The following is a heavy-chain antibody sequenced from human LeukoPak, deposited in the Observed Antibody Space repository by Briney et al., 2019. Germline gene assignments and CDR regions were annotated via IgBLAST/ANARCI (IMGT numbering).Heavy chain of an antibody. Sequence: GGSLRLSCVVSGFTFSSYWMSWVRQAPGKGLEWVANINQDGSETYYVDSVKGRFTISRDNAKNSLYLKMNSLRAEDTAVYYCARRGGGSNWLDPWGQGTLVTVSS. J-gene: IGHJ5*02. CDR3: ARRGGGSNWLDP. V-gene: IGHV3-7*04. D-gene: IGHD3-16*01. CDR1: GFTFSSYW. CDR2: INQDGSET.